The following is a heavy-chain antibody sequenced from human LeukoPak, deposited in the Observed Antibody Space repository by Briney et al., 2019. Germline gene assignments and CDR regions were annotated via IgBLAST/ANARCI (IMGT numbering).Heavy chain of an antibody. V-gene: IGHV4-30-2*01. D-gene: IGHD3-22*01. CDR3: ARANDYYDSSGYYYKAFDI. J-gene: IGHJ3*02. Sequence: PSETLSLTCTVSGGSISSGGYYWSWIRQPPGKGLEWIGYIYHSGSTYYNPSLKSRVTISVDRSKNQFSLKLSSVTAADTAVYYCARANDYYDSSGYYYKAFDIWGQGTMVTVSS. CDR1: GGSISSGGYY. CDR2: IYHSGST.